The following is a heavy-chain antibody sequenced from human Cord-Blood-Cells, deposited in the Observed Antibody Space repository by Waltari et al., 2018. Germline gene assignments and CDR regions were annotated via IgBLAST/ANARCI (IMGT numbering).Heavy chain of an antibody. CDR1: GYTFTGYY. J-gene: IGHJ4*02. CDR3: ARVLTRAPGAGGDKNRPFDY. D-gene: IGHD2-8*01. CDR2: INPNSGGT. Sequence: QVQLVQSGAEVKKPGASVKVSCKASGYTFTGYYMHWVRQAPGQGLEWMGWINPNSGGTNYAQKFQGRVTMTRDTSISTAYMELSRLRSDDTAVYYCARVLTRAPGAGGDKNRPFDYWGQGTLVTVSS. V-gene: IGHV1-2*02.